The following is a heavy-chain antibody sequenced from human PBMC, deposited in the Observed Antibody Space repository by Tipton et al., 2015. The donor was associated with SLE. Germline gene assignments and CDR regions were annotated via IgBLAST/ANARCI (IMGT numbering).Heavy chain of an antibody. V-gene: IGHV3-20*04. D-gene: IGHD3-10*01. CDR1: GFTFDDYG. CDR2: INWNGGST. J-gene: IGHJ3*02. CDR3: ARDGVLKAFDI. Sequence: SLRLSCAASGFTFDDYGMSWVRQDPGKGLEWVSGINWNGGSTSYADSVKGRFTISRDNAKNSLYLQMNSLRAEDTAVYYCARDGVLKAFDIWGQGTMVTVSS.